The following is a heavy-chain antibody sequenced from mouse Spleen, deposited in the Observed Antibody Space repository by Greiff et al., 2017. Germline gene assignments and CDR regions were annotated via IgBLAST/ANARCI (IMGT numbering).Heavy chain of an antibody. CDR3: AFHYYGSRGDFDD. D-gene: IGHD1-1*01. Sequence: EVQLVESGAELVKPGASVKLSCTASGFNIKDTYMHWVKQRPEQGLEWIGRIDPANGNTKYDPKFQGKATITADTSSNTAYLQLSSLTSEDTAVYYCAFHYYGSRGDFDDWGQGTTLTVSS. J-gene: IGHJ2*01. CDR1: GFNIKDTY. V-gene: IGHV14-3*02. CDR2: IDPANGNT.